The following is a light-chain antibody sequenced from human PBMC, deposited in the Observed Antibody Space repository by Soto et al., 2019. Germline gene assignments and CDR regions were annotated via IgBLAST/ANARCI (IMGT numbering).Light chain of an antibody. Sequence: EIVLTQSPGPPSLSPGDRVTLFCRASQSISINLAWYQHKPGQAPRLLTHGASTRATGIPAGISGSGSGTEFTLTISSLQSEDFAVYYCQQFRNWPWTFGQGTK. CDR1: QSISIN. V-gene: IGKV3D-15*01. CDR2: GAS. CDR3: QQFRNWPWT. J-gene: IGKJ1*01.